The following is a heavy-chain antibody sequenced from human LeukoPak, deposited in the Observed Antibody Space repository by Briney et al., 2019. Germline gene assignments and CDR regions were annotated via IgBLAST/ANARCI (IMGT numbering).Heavy chain of an antibody. D-gene: IGHD4-17*01. CDR3: AKGDYGDFFDY. CDR2: ITGSGGST. V-gene: IGHV3-23*01. CDR1: GFTFSGFA. Sequence: SGGSLRLSCAASGFTFSGFAMSWVRQAPGKGLEWVSGITGSGGSTSYADSVKGRFTISRDNSKNTLYLQMNSLRAEDTAVYYCAKGDYGDFFDYWGQGTLVTVSS. J-gene: IGHJ4*02.